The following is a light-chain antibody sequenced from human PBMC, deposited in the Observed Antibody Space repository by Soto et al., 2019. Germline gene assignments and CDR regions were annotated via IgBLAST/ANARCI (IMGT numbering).Light chain of an antibody. V-gene: IGLV2-8*01. CDR1: SSDVGGYNY. Sequence: QSALTQPPSASGSPGQSVTISCTGTSSDVGGYNYVSCYQQHPGKAPKLMIYEVSTRPSGVPDRFSGSKSGNTASLTVSGLQAEDEADYYCSSYAGSNNFVFGTGTKVT. J-gene: IGLJ1*01. CDR2: EVS. CDR3: SSYAGSNNFV.